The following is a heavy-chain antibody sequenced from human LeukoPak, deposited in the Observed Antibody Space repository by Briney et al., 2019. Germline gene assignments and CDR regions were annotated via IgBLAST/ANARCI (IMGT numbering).Heavy chain of an antibody. CDR3: ARGPRIVGATLDY. CDR1: GGSFSGYY. J-gene: IGHJ4*02. D-gene: IGHD1-26*01. CDR2: INHSGST. V-gene: IGHV4-34*01. Sequence: PSETLSLTCAVYGGSFSGYYWSWIRQPPGKGLEWIGEINHSGSTNYNPSLKSRVTISVDTSMNQFSLKLSSVTAADTAVYYCARGPRIVGATLDYWGQGTLVTVSS.